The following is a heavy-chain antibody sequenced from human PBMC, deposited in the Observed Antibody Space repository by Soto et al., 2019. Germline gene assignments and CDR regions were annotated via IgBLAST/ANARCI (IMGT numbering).Heavy chain of an antibody. CDR1: GYTFTSYG. Sequence: ASVKVSCKASGYTFTSYGINWVRQATGQGLEWMGWMNPNSGNTGYAQKFQGRVTMTRNTSISTAYMELSSLRSEDTAVYYCARFKSIAAYYYYGMDVWGQGTTVTVS. CDR2: MNPNSGNT. J-gene: IGHJ6*02. D-gene: IGHD6-6*01. CDR3: ARFKSIAAYYYYGMDV. V-gene: IGHV1-8*01.